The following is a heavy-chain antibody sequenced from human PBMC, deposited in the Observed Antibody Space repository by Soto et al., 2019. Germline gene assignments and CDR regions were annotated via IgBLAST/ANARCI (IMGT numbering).Heavy chain of an antibody. CDR3: ARDSAFYDGSGTAFDV. J-gene: IGHJ3*01. Sequence: TGGSLRLSCVGSGFTFSSYAMSWVRQAPGKGPEWVAGISGSSLKVSYRDSVKGRFTISRDNSKNTLFLQMNSLRAEDTALYYCARDSAFYDGSGTAFDVWGQGALVTVSS. CDR2: ISGSSLKV. CDR1: GFTFSSYA. D-gene: IGHD3-22*01. V-gene: IGHV3-23*01.